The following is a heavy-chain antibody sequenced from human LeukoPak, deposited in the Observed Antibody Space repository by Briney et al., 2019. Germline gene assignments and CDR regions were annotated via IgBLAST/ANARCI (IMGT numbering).Heavy chain of an antibody. Sequence: GGSPRLSCAASGLTFSSYSMSWVRQAPGKGLEWVSSISSSSSYIYYADSVKGRFTISRDNAKNSLYLQMSSLRAEDTAVYYCARDLSGSGSYQREYYFDYWGQGTLVTVSS. V-gene: IGHV3-21*01. CDR1: GLTFSSYS. J-gene: IGHJ4*02. CDR2: ISSSSSYI. D-gene: IGHD3-10*01. CDR3: ARDLSGSGSYQREYYFDY.